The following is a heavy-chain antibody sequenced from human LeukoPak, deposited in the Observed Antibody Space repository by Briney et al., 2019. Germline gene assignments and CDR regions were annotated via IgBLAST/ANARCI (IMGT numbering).Heavy chain of an antibody. CDR3: ARASRELLPFDY. V-gene: IGHV1-69*13. CDR1: GGTFSSYA. CDR2: IIPIFGTA. J-gene: IGHJ4*02. Sequence: GASVKGSCKASGGTFSSYAISWVRQAPGQGLEWMGGIIPIFGTANYAQKFQGRVTITADESTSTAYMELSSLRSEDTAVYYCARASRELLPFDYWGQGTLVTVSS. D-gene: IGHD1-26*01.